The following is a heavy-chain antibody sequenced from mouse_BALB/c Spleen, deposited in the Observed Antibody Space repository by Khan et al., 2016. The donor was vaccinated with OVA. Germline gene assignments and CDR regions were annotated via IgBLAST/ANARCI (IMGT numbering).Heavy chain of an antibody. CDR3: ARSGYGSLVY. V-gene: IGHV1-77*01. CDR2: IYPGSGNP. CDR1: GYTFSDYV. D-gene: IGHD1-1*01. J-gene: IGHJ2*01. Sequence: QVRLQQSGPVLVKPGASVKMSCKASGYTFSDYVMNWVKQRTGQGLEWIGQIYPGSGNPYYNEKFKVKATLTTDKSSNTAYMQLSSLTSEDSAVYFCARSGYGSLVYWGQGTALTVSS.